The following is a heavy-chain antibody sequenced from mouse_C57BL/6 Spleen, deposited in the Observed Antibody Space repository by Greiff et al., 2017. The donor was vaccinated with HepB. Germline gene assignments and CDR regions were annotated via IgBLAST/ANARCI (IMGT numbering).Heavy chain of an antibody. J-gene: IGHJ4*01. CDR3: ARSEAHATGAMDY. D-gene: IGHD1-3*01. CDR1: GYTFTSYW. Sequence: VQLQQSGAELAKPGASVKLSCKASGYTFTSYWMHWVKQRPGQGLEWIGYVNPSSGYTKYNQKFKDKATLTADKSSSTAYMQLSSLTYEDSAVYCCARSEAHATGAMDYWGQRTSVTVSS. V-gene: IGHV1-7*01. CDR2: VNPSSGYT.